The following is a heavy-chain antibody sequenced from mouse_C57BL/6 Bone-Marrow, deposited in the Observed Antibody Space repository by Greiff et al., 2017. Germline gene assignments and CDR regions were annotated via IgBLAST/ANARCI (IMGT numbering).Heavy chain of an antibody. D-gene: IGHD2-3*01. CDR1: GFSFNTYA. V-gene: IGHV10-1*01. CDR2: IRSKSNNYAT. J-gene: IGHJ1*03. CDR3: VRLYDGCPV. Sequence: EVQRVESGGGLVQPKGSLKLSCAASGFSFNTYAMNWVRQAPGKGLEWVARIRSKSNNYATYYADSVKDRFTISRDDSESMLYLQMNNLKTEDTAMYYCVRLYDGCPVWGTGTTVTVSS.